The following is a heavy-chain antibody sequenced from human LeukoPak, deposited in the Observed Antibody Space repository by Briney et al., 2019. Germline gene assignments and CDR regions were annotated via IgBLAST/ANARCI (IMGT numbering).Heavy chain of an antibody. J-gene: IGHJ4*02. V-gene: IGHV3-53*01. CDR1: GFTVSNTY. D-gene: IGHD6-19*01. CDR3: ARHSSGWYSDY. CDR2: IYSGGNT. Sequence: GGSLRLSCAASGFTVSNTYMSWVRQAPGSGLEWVSLIYSGGNTYYADSVKGRFTISRDNSKNTLYLQMNSLRAEDTAVYYCARHSSGWYSDYWGQGTLVTVSS.